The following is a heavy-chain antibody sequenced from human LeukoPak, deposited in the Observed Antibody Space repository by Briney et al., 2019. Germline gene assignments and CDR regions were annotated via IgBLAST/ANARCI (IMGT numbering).Heavy chain of an antibody. CDR1: GYTFTGYY. Sequence: GASVKVSCKASGYTFTGYYMHWVRRAPGQGLEWMGWINPNSGGTNYAQKFQGRVTMTRDTSISTAYMELSRLRSDDTAVYYCAREYYYGSGSYLDYWGQGTLVTVSS. V-gene: IGHV1-2*02. D-gene: IGHD3-10*01. CDR3: AREYYYGSGSYLDY. CDR2: INPNSGGT. J-gene: IGHJ4*02.